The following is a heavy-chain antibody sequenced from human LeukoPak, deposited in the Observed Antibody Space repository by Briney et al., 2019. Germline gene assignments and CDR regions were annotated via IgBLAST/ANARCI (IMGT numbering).Heavy chain of an antibody. Sequence: SETLSLTCTFSGGSITSYYWSWIRQPAGKGLDWIGRIHTSGSTNYNPSLKSRVTMSVDTSKNQFSLTLSSVTAADTAVYYCARHLIPFLAYCSGVSCGFDYWGQGTLVTVSS. CDR3: ARHLIPFLAYCSGVSCGFDY. V-gene: IGHV4-4*07. D-gene: IGHD2-15*01. CDR1: GGSITSYY. J-gene: IGHJ4*02. CDR2: IHTSGST.